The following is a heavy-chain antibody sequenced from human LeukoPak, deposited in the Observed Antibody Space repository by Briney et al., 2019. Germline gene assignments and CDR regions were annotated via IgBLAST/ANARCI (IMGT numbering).Heavy chain of an antibody. D-gene: IGHD3-10*01. V-gene: IGHV3-30*02. CDR3: AKTLNMVRGVTTDY. Sequence: GGSLRLSCAGSGFTFSSYGMHWVRQAPGKGLEWVAFMRFDGSNKYYADSVKGRFTISRDNSKNTLYLQMNSLRAEDTAVYYCAKTLNMVRGVTTDYWGQGTLVTVSS. CDR2: MRFDGSNK. J-gene: IGHJ4*02. CDR1: GFTFSSYG.